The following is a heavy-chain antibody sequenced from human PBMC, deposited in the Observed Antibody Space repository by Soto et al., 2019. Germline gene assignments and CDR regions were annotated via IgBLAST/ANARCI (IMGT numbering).Heavy chain of an antibody. CDR2: VNPILSMS. Sequence: QVQLVQSGAEVKSAGSSVKVSCKASGDTFNFYSINWVRQAPGLGLEWVGRVNPILSMSNYAQRLQGRVTMTADKSRGTADMELRGLRSEDTAIYYCASNYGSGYRAFDSWGQGALVTVSS. CDR3: ASNYGSGYRAFDS. J-gene: IGHJ4*02. D-gene: IGHD3-10*01. CDR1: GDTFNFYS. V-gene: IGHV1-69*02.